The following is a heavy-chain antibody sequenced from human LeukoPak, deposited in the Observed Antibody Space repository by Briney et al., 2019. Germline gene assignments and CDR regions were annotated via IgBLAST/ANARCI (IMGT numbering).Heavy chain of an antibody. CDR2: ISWKSGKV. Sequence: GRSLRLSCAVSGLNFEDYGMHWVRQAPGKGLEWVSGISWKSGKVGYAESVRGRFTISRDNAKNSLYVQMNSLSPEDTALYYCAKSRVYTGDDSYFDDWGQGTLVTVSS. J-gene: IGHJ4*02. V-gene: IGHV3-9*01. CDR1: GLNFEDYG. D-gene: IGHD5-12*01. CDR3: AKSRVYTGDDSYFDD.